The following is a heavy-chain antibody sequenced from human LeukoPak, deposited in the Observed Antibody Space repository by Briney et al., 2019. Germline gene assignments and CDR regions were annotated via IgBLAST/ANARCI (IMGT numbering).Heavy chain of an antibody. CDR3: ARDWVGIDY. V-gene: IGHV3-30*04. CDR2: ISYDGSNK. Sequence: PGGSLRLSCAVSGFPLSSYAMSWVRQAPGKGLEWVAVISYDGSNKYYADSVKGRFTISRDNSKNTLYLQMNSLRAEDTAVYYCARDWVGIDYWGQGTLVTVSS. D-gene: IGHD1-26*01. CDR1: GFPLSSYA. J-gene: IGHJ4*02.